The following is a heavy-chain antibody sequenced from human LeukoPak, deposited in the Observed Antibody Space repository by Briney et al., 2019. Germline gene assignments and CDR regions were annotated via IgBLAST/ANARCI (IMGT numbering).Heavy chain of an antibody. J-gene: IGHJ4*02. CDR3: ARGGYCSSTSCYPYFDY. CDR2: IIPIFGTA. V-gene: IGHV1-69*06. Sequence: SVKVSCKASGGTFSSYAISWVRQAPGQGLEWLGGIIPIFGTANYAQKFQGRVTITADKSTSTAYMELSSLRSEDTAVYYCARGGYCSSTSCYPYFDYWGQGTLVTVSS. CDR1: GGTFSSYA. D-gene: IGHD2-2*01.